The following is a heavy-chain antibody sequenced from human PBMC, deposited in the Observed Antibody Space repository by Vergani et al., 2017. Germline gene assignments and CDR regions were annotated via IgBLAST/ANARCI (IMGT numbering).Heavy chain of an antibody. V-gene: IGHV3-7*01. CDR3: ARDGAGYSGDEDYYYYYYMDV. Sequence: EVQLVESGGGLVQPGGSLRLSCAASGFTFSSYWMSWVRQAPGKGLEWVANIKQDGSEKYYVDSVKGRFTISRDNAKNSLYLQMNSLRAEDTAVYYCARDGAGYSGDEDYYYYYYMDVWGKGTTVTVSS. CDR2: IKQDGSEK. CDR1: GFTFSSYW. J-gene: IGHJ6*03. D-gene: IGHD5-12*01.